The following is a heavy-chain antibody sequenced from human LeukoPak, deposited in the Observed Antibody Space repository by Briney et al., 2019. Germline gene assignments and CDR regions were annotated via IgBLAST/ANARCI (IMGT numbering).Heavy chain of an antibody. J-gene: IGHJ6*02. CDR3: AKARSSTHYYGMDV. D-gene: IGHD2-2*01. CDR1: GFTFSSYA. CDR2: ISGSGGST. Sequence: GSLRLSCAASGFTFSSYAMSWVRQAPGKGLEWVSAISGSGGSTYYADSVKGRFTISRDNSKNTLYLQMNSLRAEDTAVYYCAKARSSTHYYGMDVWGQGTTVTVSS. V-gene: IGHV3-23*01.